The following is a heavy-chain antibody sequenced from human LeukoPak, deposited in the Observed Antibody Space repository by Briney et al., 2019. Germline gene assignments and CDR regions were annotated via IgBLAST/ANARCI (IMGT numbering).Heavy chain of an antibody. CDR2: IYYSGST. J-gene: IGHJ4*02. V-gene: IGHV4-39*07. CDR3: AREKILDTVMWGPYFDY. D-gene: IGHD5-18*01. CDR1: GGSISSSSYY. Sequence: SETLSLTCTVSGGSISSSSYYWGWIRQPPGKGLEWIGSIYYSGSTYYNPSLKSRVTISVDTSKNQFSLKLSSVTAADTAVYYCAREKILDTVMWGPYFDYWGQGTLVTVSS.